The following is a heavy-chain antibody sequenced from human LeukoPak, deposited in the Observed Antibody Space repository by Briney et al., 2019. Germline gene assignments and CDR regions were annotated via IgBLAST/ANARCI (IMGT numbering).Heavy chain of an antibody. CDR1: GYTFTGYY. D-gene: IGHD6-13*01. CDR2: TNPNSGGT. J-gene: IGHJ5*02. Sequence: GASVKVSCKASGYTFTGYYMHWVRQAPGQGLEWMGWTNPNSGGTNYAQKFQGRVTMTRDTPISTAYMELSRLRSDDTAVYYCARDLRSSWTVRRWFDPWGQGTLVTVSS. CDR3: ARDLRSSWTVRRWFDP. V-gene: IGHV1-2*02.